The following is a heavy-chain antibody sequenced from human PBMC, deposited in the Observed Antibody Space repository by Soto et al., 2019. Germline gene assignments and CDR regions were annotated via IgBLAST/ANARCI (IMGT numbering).Heavy chain of an antibody. CDR1: GYFISSGHY. CDR2: IYDSGTTYT. Sequence: SETLSLTCAVSGYFISSGHYWGWIRQPPGKGLEWIGYIYDSGTTYTYFNPSLKSRVTISVDTSKNQFSLKVRSVTAADSAVYYCARAGQWLFGQYYFDYWGQGTLVTVSS. J-gene: IGHJ4*02. CDR3: ARAGQWLFGQYYFDY. V-gene: IGHV4-38-2*01. D-gene: IGHD6-19*01.